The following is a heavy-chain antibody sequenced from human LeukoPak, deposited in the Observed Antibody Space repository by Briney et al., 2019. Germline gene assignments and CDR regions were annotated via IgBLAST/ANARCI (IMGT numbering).Heavy chain of an antibody. D-gene: IGHD2-15*01. CDR2: IYTSGST. V-gene: IGHV4-4*07. CDR3: ARAVHCSGGSCYFDY. J-gene: IGHJ4*02. CDR1: GGSISSYS. Sequence: SETLSLTCTVSGGSISSYSWSWIRQPAGKGLEWIGRIYTSGSTKYNPSLTSRVTMSVDTSKNQFSLKLRSVTAADTAVYYCARAVHCSGGSCYFDYWGQGTLVTVSS.